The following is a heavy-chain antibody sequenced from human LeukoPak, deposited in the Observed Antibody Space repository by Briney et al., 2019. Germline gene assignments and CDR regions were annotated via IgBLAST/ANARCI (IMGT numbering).Heavy chain of an antibody. CDR3: ARNGTHPFDS. CDR1: GYSISSDCY. CDR2: IYHSGST. J-gene: IGHJ4*02. Sequence: ASETLSLTCAVSGYSISSDCYWGWIRQSPAKGLEWIGSIYHSGSTSYNPSLKSRVTISVDRSKNQFSLKLTSVTAADSAVYYCARNGTHPFDSWGQGTLVTVSS. V-gene: IGHV4-38-2*01. D-gene: IGHD1-26*01.